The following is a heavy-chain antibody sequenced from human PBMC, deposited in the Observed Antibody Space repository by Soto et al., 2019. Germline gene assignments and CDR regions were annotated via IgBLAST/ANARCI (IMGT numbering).Heavy chain of an antibody. Sequence: QVQLQESGPGLMKPSETLSLTCTVAGGSISSSGYYWGWIRQPPGQGLEWIGNIYYRGNTHYSPSLKSRVTISVDTSRNQFSLQLRSVTAAEPAVYYCVRGGSYPDFYFDFWGQGTLVIVSS. J-gene: IGHJ4*02. CDR3: VRGGSYPDFYFDF. V-gene: IGHV4-39*01. CDR1: GGSISSSGYY. D-gene: IGHD1-26*01. CDR2: IYYRGNT.